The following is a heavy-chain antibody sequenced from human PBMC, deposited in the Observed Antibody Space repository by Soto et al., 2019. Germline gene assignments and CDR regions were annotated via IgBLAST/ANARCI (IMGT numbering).Heavy chain of an antibody. J-gene: IGHJ4*02. CDR2: IHNGRST. CDR3: ARTLSGGFDY. CDR1: GDSLTRNY. V-gene: IGHV4-59*01. Sequence: QVQLQESGPGLVKPSETLSLTCTVSGDSLTRNYWSWIRQPPGKGLEWLAHIHNGRSTNYNPSLMSRVSISLDTSTSQFSLNLHSVTAADTAVYYCARTLSGGFDYWGQGTLVTVSS.